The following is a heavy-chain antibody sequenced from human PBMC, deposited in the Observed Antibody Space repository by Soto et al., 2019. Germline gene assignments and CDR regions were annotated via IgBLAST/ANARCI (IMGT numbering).Heavy chain of an antibody. CDR1: GGTFSSYT. Sequence: QVQLVQSGAEVKKPGSSVKVSCKASGGTFSSYTISWVRQAPGQGLKWMGRIIPILGIANYAQKFQGRVTITADKSTSTAYMELSSLRSEDTAVYYCARLRGYGGNAYGMDVWGQGTTVTVSS. CDR3: ARLRGYGGNAYGMDV. J-gene: IGHJ6*02. CDR2: IIPILGIA. D-gene: IGHD4-17*01. V-gene: IGHV1-69*02.